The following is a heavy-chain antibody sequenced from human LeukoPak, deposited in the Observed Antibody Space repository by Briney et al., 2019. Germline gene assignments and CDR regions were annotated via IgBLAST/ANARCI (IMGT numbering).Heavy chain of an antibody. CDR1: GFTFSRYS. CDR3: VRGSMTLVRGVIDY. J-gene: IGHJ4*02. D-gene: IGHD3-10*01. CDR2: ISSSSSYI. V-gene: IGHV3-21*01. Sequence: PGGSLRLSCAASGFTFSRYSMNWVRQAPGKGLEWVSSISSSSSYIYYADSVKDRFTISRDNARNSLYLQMNSLRAEDTAVYYCVRGSMTLVRGVIDYCGQGTLVTVSP.